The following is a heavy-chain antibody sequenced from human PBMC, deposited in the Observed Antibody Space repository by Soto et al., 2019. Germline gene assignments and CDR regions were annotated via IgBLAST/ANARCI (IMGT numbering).Heavy chain of an antibody. J-gene: IGHJ4*02. V-gene: IGHV4-59*01. CDR3: ARESSSSCFDY. D-gene: IGHD6-6*01. CDR1: CGSISSYY. Sequence: SETLSLTCTVSCGSISSYYWSWIRQPPGKGLEWIGYIYYSGSTNYNPSLKSRVTISVDTSKNQFSLKLSSVTAADTAVYYCARESSSSCFDYWGQGTLVTVSS. CDR2: IYYSGST.